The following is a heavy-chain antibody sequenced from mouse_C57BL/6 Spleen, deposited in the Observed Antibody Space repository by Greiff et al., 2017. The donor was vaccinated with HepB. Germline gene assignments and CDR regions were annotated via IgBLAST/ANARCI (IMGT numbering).Heavy chain of an antibody. D-gene: IGHD1-3*01. V-gene: IGHV1-64*01. J-gene: IGHJ2*01. CDR2: IHPNSGST. CDR1: GYTFTSYW. Sequence: VKLQQPGAELVKPGASVKLSCKASGYTFTSYWMHWVKQRPGQGLEWIGMIHPNSGSTNYNEKFKSKATLTVDKSSSTAYMQLSSLTSEDSAVYYCARSTLKGYYFDYWGQGTTLTVSS. CDR3: ARSTLKGYYFDY.